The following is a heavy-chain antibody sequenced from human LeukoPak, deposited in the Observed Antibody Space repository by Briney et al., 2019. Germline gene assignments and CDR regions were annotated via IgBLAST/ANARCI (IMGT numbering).Heavy chain of an antibody. D-gene: IGHD5-12*01. CDR2: ISSSSSYI. V-gene: IGHV3-21*01. CDR3: ARARSYSFDI. Sequence: GGSLRLSCAASGFTFSSYSMIWVRQAPGKGLEWVSSISSSSSYIYYADSVKGRFTISRDNAKSLVFLLMNSLRAEDTAVYYCARARSYSFDIWGQGTMVTVSS. CDR1: GFTFSSYS. J-gene: IGHJ3*02.